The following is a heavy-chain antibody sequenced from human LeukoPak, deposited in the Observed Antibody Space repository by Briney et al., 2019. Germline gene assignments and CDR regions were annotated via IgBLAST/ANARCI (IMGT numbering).Heavy chain of an antibody. D-gene: IGHD4-17*01. CDR1: GFTFSNYG. CDR2: ISYDGNNK. J-gene: IGHJ6*02. V-gene: IGHV3-30*03. Sequence: PGGSLRLSCAASGFTFSNYGIHWVRQAPGKGLEWVAVISYDGNNKYYADSVKGRFTISRDNSKNTLYLQMNSLRAEDTAVYYCARPSPDYGDGMDVWGQGTTVTVSS. CDR3: ARPSPDYGDGMDV.